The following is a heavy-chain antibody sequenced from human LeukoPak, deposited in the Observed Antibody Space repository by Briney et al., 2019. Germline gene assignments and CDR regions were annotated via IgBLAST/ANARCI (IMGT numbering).Heavy chain of an antibody. Sequence: ASVKVSCKVSGYTFTELSMHWVRQAPGKGLEWMGGFDPEDGETIYAQKFQGRVTMTEDTSTDTAYMELSSLRSEDTAVYYCATGDCSSTSCYTPYYYMDVWGKGTTVTVSS. CDR2: FDPEDGET. J-gene: IGHJ6*03. CDR1: GYTFTELS. D-gene: IGHD2-2*02. CDR3: ATGDCSSTSCYTPYYYMDV. V-gene: IGHV1-24*01.